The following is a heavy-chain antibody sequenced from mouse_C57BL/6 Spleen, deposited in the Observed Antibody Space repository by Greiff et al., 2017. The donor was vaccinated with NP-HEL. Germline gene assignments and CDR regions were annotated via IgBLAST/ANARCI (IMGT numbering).Heavy chain of an antibody. CDR1: GFTFSSYA. CDR3: TRDRIYDGYYVAMDY. J-gene: IGHJ4*01. V-gene: IGHV5-9-1*02. Sequence: EVQGVESGEGLVKPGGSLKLSCAASGFTFSSYAMSWVRQTPEKRLEWVAYISSGGDYIYYADTVKGRFTISRDNARNTLYLQMSSLKSEDTAMYYCTRDRIYDGYYVAMDYWGQGTSVTVSS. D-gene: IGHD2-3*01. CDR2: ISSGGDYI.